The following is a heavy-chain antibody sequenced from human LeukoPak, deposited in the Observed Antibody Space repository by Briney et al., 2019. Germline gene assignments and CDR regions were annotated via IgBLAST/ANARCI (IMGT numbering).Heavy chain of an antibody. CDR3: AKASYVSSGDAFDI. V-gene: IGHV3-33*06. Sequence: PGRSLRLSCAASGFTFSSYGMHWVRQSPGKGLEWVAVIWYDGSNKYYADSVKGRFTISRDNSKNTLYLQMNSLRAEDTAVYYCAKASYVSSGDAFDIWGQGTMVTVSS. J-gene: IGHJ3*02. CDR2: IWYDGSNK. CDR1: GFTFSSYG. D-gene: IGHD3-22*01.